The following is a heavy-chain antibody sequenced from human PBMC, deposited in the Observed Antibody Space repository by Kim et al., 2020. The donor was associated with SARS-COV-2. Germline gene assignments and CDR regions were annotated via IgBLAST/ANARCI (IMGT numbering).Heavy chain of an antibody. V-gene: IGHV3-23*01. CDR2: ISGSGGST. Sequence: GGSLRLSCAASGFTFSSYAMSWVRQAPGKGLEWVSAISGSGGSTYYADSVKGRFTISRDNSKNTLYLQMNSLRTEDTAVYYCAKVSAITMVRGGGFDPWGQGTLVTVSS. CDR3: AKVSAITMVRGGGFDP. J-gene: IGHJ5*02. D-gene: IGHD3-10*01. CDR1: GFTFSSYA.